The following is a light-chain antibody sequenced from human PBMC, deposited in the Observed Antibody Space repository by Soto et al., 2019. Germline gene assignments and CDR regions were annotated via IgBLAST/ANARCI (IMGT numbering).Light chain of an antibody. V-gene: IGKV1-27*01. Sequence: DIQMTQSPSSLSASVGDRVTITCRASQDISNYLAWYQQKTGKVPKLLIYVASTLQSWVPSRFSGSGSGTDFTLTISSLQTEDVATYYCQNYNRAPWTFGQGTKVESK. CDR1: QDISNY. J-gene: IGKJ1*01. CDR3: QNYNRAPWT. CDR2: VAS.